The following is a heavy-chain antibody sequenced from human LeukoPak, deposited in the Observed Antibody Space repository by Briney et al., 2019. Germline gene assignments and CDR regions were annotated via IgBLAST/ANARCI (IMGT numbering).Heavy chain of an antibody. D-gene: IGHD2/OR15-2a*01. Sequence: GASVTVSCKSSVYTFASYDITWVRQAPGQGLAWMGWMNPNSGNTGYARKFQGRVSMTRDTSITTAYMELSSLRSENTAVYYCARAIRNELLSEFWGQGSLITVSS. CDR3: ARAIRNELLSEF. V-gene: IGHV1-8*01. CDR1: VYTFASYD. CDR2: MNPNSGNT. J-gene: IGHJ4*02.